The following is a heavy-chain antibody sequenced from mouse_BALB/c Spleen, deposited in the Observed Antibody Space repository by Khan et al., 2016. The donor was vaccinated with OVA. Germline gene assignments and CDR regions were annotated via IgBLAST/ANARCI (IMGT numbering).Heavy chain of an antibody. D-gene: IGHD1-3*01. CDR2: INPYNDGT. CDR1: GYTFTSYV. V-gene: IGHV1S136*01. Sequence: VQLQQSGPELVKPGASVKMSCKASGYTFTSYVMHWVKQKPGQGLEWIGYINPYNDGTKYNEKFKGKATLTSDKSSSTAYMELSSLTSEDSAVYYCARYKTTSTPFVDYWGQGTTLTVSS. J-gene: IGHJ2*01. CDR3: ARYKTTSTPFVDY.